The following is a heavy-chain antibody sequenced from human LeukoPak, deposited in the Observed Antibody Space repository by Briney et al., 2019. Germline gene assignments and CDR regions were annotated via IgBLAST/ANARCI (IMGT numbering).Heavy chain of an antibody. CDR1: GFTFSSYD. CDR3: ARGGDYGYSYVGYYYMDV. J-gene: IGHJ6*03. CDR2: IGTAGDT. V-gene: IGHV3-13*01. D-gene: IGHD5-18*01. Sequence: PGGSLRLSCVASGFTFSSYDMHWVRQATGKGLEWVSTIGTAGDTYYPGSVKGRFTISRENAKNSLYLQMNSLRDGDTAVYYCARGGDYGYSYVGYYYMDVWGKGTTVTVSS.